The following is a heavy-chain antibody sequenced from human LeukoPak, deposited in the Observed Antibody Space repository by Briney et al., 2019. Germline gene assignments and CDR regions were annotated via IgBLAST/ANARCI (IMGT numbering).Heavy chain of an antibody. J-gene: IGHJ4*02. V-gene: IGHV4-31*03. D-gene: IGHD3-22*01. CDR2: IYYSGST. CDR3: ARETDTSNYYYDY. CDR1: GVSISSGGYY. Sequence: SETLSLTCTVSGVSISSGGYYWSWIRQHPGKGLEWIGYIYYSGSTYYNPSLKSRVTISVDTSKNQFSLKLSSVTAADTAVYYCARETDTSNYYYDYWGQGTLVTVSS.